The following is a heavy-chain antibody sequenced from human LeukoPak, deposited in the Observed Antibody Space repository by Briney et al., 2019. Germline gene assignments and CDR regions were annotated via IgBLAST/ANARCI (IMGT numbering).Heavy chain of an antibody. CDR3: AKDIGADYYYDSSGYFI. CDR2: ISGDGDST. J-gene: IGHJ3*02. V-gene: IGHV3-43*01. CDR1: GFTFDNYT. Sequence: SLRPSPAASGFTFDNYTMHWVRQVPGKGLEWVSLISGDGDSTYYPDSVKGRFTISRDNSKNSLYLQMNSLRTEDTALYYCAKDIGADYYYDSSGYFIWGQGTMVTVSS. D-gene: IGHD3-22*01.